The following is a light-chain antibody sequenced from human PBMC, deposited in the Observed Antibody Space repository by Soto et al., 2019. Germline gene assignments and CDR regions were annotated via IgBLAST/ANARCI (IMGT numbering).Light chain of an antibody. CDR1: QSVSSN. V-gene: IGKV3-15*01. J-gene: IGKJ3*01. Sequence: EIVMTQSXATLSVSPGERATLSCRASQSVSSNLAWYQQKPGQAPRLLIYGASTRATGIPARFSGSGSGTDFTLTISSLQSADFAVYYCQQYNNWPFTFGPGTKVDIK. CDR3: QQYNNWPFT. CDR2: GAS.